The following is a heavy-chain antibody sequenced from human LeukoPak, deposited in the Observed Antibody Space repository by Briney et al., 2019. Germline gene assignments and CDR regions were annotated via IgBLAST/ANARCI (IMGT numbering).Heavy chain of an antibody. Sequence: SETLSLTCTVSGGSISSYYWSWIRQPPGKGLEWIGYIYYSGNTNYNPSLKSRVTISIDTSKNQFSLRLSPVTAADTAVYYCARVDWVDGYSFDYWGQGTLVTVSS. D-gene: IGHD5-24*01. V-gene: IGHV4-59*01. CDR3: ARVDWVDGYSFDY. CDR1: GGSISSYY. J-gene: IGHJ4*02. CDR2: IYYSGNT.